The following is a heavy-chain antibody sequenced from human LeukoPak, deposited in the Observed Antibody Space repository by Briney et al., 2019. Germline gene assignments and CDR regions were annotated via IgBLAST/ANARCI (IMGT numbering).Heavy chain of an antibody. CDR2: ISYDGSNK. Sequence: GGSLRLSCAASGFTFSSYAMHWVRQAPGKGLEWVAVISYDGSNKYYADSVKGRFTISRDNSKNTLYLQMNSLRAEDTAVYYCARDRASIALDVWGKGTTVTVSS. J-gene: IGHJ6*04. CDR3: ARDRASIALDV. D-gene: IGHD6-6*01. V-gene: IGHV3-30*04. CDR1: GFTFSSYA.